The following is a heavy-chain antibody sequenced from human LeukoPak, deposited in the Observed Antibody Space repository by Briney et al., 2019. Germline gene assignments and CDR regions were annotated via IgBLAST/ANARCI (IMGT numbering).Heavy chain of an antibody. CDR2: INTNTGNP. V-gene: IGHV7-4-1*02. CDR3: ARVARYDSSGYYYAKPNQRYYYYYYMDV. CDR1: GYTFTSYA. Sequence: ASVKVSCKASGYTFTSYAMNWVRQAPGQGLEWMGRINTNTGNPTYAQGFTGRFVFSLDTSVSTAYLQISSLKAEDTAVYYCARVARYDSSGYYYAKPNQRYYYYYYMDVWGKGTTVTVSS. J-gene: IGHJ6*03. D-gene: IGHD3-22*01.